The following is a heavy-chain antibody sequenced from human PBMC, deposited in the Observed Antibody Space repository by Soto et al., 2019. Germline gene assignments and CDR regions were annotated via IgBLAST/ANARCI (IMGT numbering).Heavy chain of an antibody. CDR2: IYYSGST. V-gene: IGHV4-31*03. D-gene: IGHD3-3*01. Sequence: SETLSLTCTVSGGSISSGGYYWSWIRQHPGKGLERIGYIYYSGSTYYNPSLKSRVTISVDTSKNQFSLKLSSVTAADTAVYYCARGITIFGVVTPRWFDPWGQGTLVTVSS. CDR1: GGSISSGGYY. CDR3: ARGITIFGVVTPRWFDP. J-gene: IGHJ5*02.